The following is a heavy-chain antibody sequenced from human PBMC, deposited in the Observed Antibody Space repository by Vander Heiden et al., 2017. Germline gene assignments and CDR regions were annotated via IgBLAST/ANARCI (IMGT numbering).Heavy chain of an antibody. CDR1: GFTFSRYA. Sequence: EVQLLESGGGLVQPGGSLSLSCAASGFTFSRYAMSWVRQAPGKGLEWVSAISGSGDSTYYADSVKGRFTISRDNSKNTLYLQMNSLRAEDTAVYYCAKAAILGGYYYYGMDVWGQGTTVTVSS. CDR2: ISGSGDST. CDR3: AKAAILGGYYYYGMDV. V-gene: IGHV3-23*01. J-gene: IGHJ6*02.